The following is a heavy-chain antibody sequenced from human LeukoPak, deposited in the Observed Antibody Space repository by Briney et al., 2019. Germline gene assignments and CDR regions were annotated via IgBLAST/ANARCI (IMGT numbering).Heavy chain of an antibody. D-gene: IGHD3-10*01. CDR3: ARSLGADWFDP. J-gene: IGHJ5*02. Sequence: SETLSLTCAVYGGSFSGYYWSWIRQPPGKGLEWIGEINHSGSTNYNPSLKSRVTISVDSSKNQFSLKLTSVTAADTAMYYCARSLGADWFDPWGQGTLVTVSS. CDR2: INHSGST. CDR1: GGSFSGYY. V-gene: IGHV4-34*01.